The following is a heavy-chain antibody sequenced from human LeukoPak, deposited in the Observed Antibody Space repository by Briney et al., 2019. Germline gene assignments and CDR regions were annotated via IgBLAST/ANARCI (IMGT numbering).Heavy chain of an antibody. CDR1: GFNFRSYA. V-gene: IGHV3-64D*09. CDR2: ISSNGGST. J-gene: IGHJ4*02. D-gene: IGHD3-10*01. CDR3: VNTYGSGSYPFDY. Sequence: GESLKISCSASGFNFRSYAMHWVRQAPGKGLEYVSAISSNGGSTYYADSVKGRFTISRDNSKNTLYLQMSSLRAEDTAVYYCVNTYGSGSYPFDYWGQGTLVTVSS.